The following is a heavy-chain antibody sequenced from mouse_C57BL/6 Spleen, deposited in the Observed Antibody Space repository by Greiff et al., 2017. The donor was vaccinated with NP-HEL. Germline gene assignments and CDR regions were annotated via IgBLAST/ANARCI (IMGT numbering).Heavy chain of an antibody. CDR3: ARGGTTVVAEDYYAMDY. J-gene: IGHJ4*01. V-gene: IGHV3-6*01. CDR2: ISYDGSN. Sequence: ESGPGLVKPSQSLSLTCSVTGYSITSGYYWNWIRQFPGNKLEWMGYISYDGSNNYNPSLKNRISITRDTSKNQFFLKLNSVTTEDTATYYCARGGTTVVAEDYYAMDYWGQGTSVTVSS. D-gene: IGHD1-1*01. CDR1: GYSITSGYY.